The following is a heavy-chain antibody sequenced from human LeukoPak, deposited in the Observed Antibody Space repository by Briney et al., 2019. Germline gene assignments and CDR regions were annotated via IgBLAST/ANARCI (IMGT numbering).Heavy chain of an antibody. D-gene: IGHD1-14*01. CDR2: INPNSGGT. CDR1: GYTFTGYY. Sequence: GASVKVSCKASGYTFTGYYMHWVRQAPGQGLEWMGWINPNSGGTNYAQKFQGWVTMTKDTSISTAYMELSRLRSDDTAVYYCARHNSLNRDAFDIWGQGTMVTVSS. J-gene: IGHJ3*02. V-gene: IGHV1-2*04. CDR3: ARHNSLNRDAFDI.